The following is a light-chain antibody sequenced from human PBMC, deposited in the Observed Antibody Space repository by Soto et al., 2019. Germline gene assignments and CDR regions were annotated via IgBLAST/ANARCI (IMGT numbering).Light chain of an antibody. CDR2: AAS. Sequence: DIQMTQSPSSLSASVGDRVTITCRASQSISSYLNWYQQKPGKAPKLLIYAASSLQSGVPSRFSGSGSETDFTLTISSLPPEDFATYYCQQSYSTQITFGQGTRLEIK. CDR3: QQSYSTQIT. CDR1: QSISSY. V-gene: IGKV1-39*01. J-gene: IGKJ5*01.